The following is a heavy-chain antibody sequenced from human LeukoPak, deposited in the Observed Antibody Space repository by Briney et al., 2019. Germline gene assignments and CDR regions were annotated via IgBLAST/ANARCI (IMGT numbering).Heavy chain of an antibody. V-gene: IGHV3-53*01. Sequence: GGSLRLSCAASGFTVSSNSMSWVRQAPGKGLEWVSFIYSAGNTHYSDSVKGRFTISIDNSKNTLYLQMNSLRAEDTAVYYCARRAGAYSHPYDYWGQGTLVTVSS. CDR2: IYSAGNT. CDR3: ARRAGAYSHPYDY. CDR1: GFTVSSNS. D-gene: IGHD4/OR15-4a*01. J-gene: IGHJ4*02.